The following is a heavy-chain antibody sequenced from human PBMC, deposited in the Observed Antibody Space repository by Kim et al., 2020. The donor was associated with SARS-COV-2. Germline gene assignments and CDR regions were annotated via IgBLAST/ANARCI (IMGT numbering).Heavy chain of an antibody. D-gene: IGHD2-15*01. J-gene: IGHJ2*01. Sequence: LKSRVPISVDTSKNQFSLKLSSVTAADTAVYYCARQMTCSGGSCYFYFDLWGRGTLVTVSS. V-gene: IGHV4-39*01. CDR3: ARQMTCSGGSCYFYFDL.